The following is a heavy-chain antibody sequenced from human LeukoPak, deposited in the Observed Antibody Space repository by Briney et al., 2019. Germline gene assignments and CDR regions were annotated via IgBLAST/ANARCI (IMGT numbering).Heavy chain of an antibody. CDR1: GGSISSGGYS. D-gene: IGHD3-10*01. V-gene: IGHV4-30-2*03. CDR2: IYHSGST. CDR3: ALQLLWFGKLQFDY. Sequence: PSETLSLTCAVSGGSISSGGYSWSWIRQPPGKGLEWIGYIYHSGSTYYNPSLKSRVTISVDTSKNQFSLKLSSVTAADTAVYYCALQLLWFGKLQFDYWGQGTLVTVSS. J-gene: IGHJ4*02.